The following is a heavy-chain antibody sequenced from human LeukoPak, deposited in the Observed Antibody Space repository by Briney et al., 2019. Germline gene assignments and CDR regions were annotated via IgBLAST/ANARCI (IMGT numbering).Heavy chain of an antibody. CDR2: IYYSGST. D-gene: IGHD4-23*01. Sequence: SETLSLTCTVSGGSISSSSYYWGWIRQPPGKGLEWIGSIYYSGSTYYNPSLKSRVTISADTSKNQFSLKLSSVTAADTAVYYCANIYGRDSKYYYYYYMDVWGKGTTVTVSS. CDR1: GGSISSSSYY. CDR3: ANIYGRDSKYYYYYYMDV. V-gene: IGHV4-39*07. J-gene: IGHJ6*03.